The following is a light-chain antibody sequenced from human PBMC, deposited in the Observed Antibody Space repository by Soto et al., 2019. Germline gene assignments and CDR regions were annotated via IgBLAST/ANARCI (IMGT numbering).Light chain of an antibody. CDR3: QQYDKWPPT. V-gene: IGKV3-15*01. J-gene: IGKJ1*01. Sequence: EIVMTQSPATLSVSPGERATLSCRASQSVSSYLAWYQRKPGQAPRLLISDASTRATGVPARFSGSGSGTEFTLTISSLQSEDFAVYYCQQYDKWPPTFGQGNKVEIK. CDR2: DAS. CDR1: QSVSSY.